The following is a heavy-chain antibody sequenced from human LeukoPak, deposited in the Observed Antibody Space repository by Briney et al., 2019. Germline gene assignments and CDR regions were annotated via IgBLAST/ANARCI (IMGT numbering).Heavy chain of an antibody. CDR3: ARQAHYDILPLDAFDI. CDR1: GYSFTSYW. Sequence: GESLKISCKGSGYSFTSYWIGWVRQMPGKGLEWMGIIYPGDSDTRYSPSFQGQVTISADKSISTAYLQWSSLKASGTAMYYCARQAHYDILPLDAFDIWGQGTMVTVSS. D-gene: IGHD3-9*01. J-gene: IGHJ3*02. V-gene: IGHV5-51*01. CDR2: IYPGDSDT.